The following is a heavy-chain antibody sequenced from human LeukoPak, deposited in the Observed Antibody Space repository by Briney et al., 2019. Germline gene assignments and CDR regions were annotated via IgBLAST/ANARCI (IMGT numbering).Heavy chain of an antibody. CDR1: GYTFTIYG. CDR3: ARAPGIAAAGTPYYFDY. Sequence: ASVKVSCKASGYTFTIYGISWVRQAPGQGLEWMGWISTYNGNTNYAQKFQGRVTITADESTSTAYMELSSLRSEDTAVYYCARAPGIAAAGTPYYFDYWGQGTLVTVSS. V-gene: IGHV1-18*01. D-gene: IGHD6-13*01. J-gene: IGHJ4*02. CDR2: ISTYNGNT.